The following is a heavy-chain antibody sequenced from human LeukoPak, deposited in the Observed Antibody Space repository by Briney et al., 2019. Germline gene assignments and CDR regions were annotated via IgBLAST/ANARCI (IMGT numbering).Heavy chain of an antibody. Sequence: GGSLRLSCAASGFTFSSYWMSWVRQAPGKGLEWVANVKQDGSEKYYVDSVKGRFTISRDNAKNSLYLQMDSLRTEDTAVYYCARTLGYSGYDEFDYWGQGTLVTVSS. CDR1: GFTFSSYW. D-gene: IGHD5-12*01. CDR3: ARTLGYSGYDEFDY. J-gene: IGHJ4*02. CDR2: VKQDGSEK. V-gene: IGHV3-7*05.